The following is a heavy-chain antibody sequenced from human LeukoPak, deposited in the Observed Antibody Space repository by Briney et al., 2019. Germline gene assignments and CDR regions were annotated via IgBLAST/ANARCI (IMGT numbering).Heavy chain of an antibody. J-gene: IGHJ4*02. CDR2: FDPEDGET. V-gene: IGHV1-24*01. CDR1: GYTLTELS. D-gene: IGHD2-21*02. Sequence: GASVKVSCKVSGYTLTELSMHWVRQAPGKGLEWMGGFDPEDGETIYAQKFQGRVTMTEDTSTYTAYMELSSLRSEDTAVYYCARSVGYCGGDCYTPGLFDYWGQGTLVTVSS. CDR3: ARSVGYCGGDCYTPGLFDY.